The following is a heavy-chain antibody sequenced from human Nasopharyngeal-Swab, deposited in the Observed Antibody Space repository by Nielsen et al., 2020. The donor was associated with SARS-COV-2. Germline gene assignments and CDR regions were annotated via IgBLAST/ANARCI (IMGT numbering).Heavy chain of an antibody. CDR3: AKDHCSSTSCARALYYYYMDV. CDR2: ISYDGSNK. Sequence: GGSLRLSCAASGFTFSSYGMHWVRQAPGKGLEWVAVISYDGSNKYYADSVKGRFTISRDNSKNTLYLQMNSLRAEDTAVYYCAKDHCSSTSCARALYYYYMDVWGKGTTVTVSS. J-gene: IGHJ6*03. D-gene: IGHD2-2*01. CDR1: GFTFSSYG. V-gene: IGHV3-30*18.